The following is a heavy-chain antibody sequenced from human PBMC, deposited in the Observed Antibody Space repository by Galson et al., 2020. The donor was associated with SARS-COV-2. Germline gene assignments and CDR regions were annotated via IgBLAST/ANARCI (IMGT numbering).Heavy chain of an antibody. CDR1: GYTLTELS. CDR2: FDPEDGET. V-gene: IGHV1-24*01. Sequence: ASAKVSCKVSGYTLTELSMHWVRQAPGKGLEWMGGFDPEDGETIYAQKFQGRVTMTEDTSTDTAYMELSSLRSEDTAVYYCATSAAIRRENWFDPWGQGTLVTVSS. CDR3: ATSAAIRRENWFDP. D-gene: IGHD2-2*01. J-gene: IGHJ5*02.